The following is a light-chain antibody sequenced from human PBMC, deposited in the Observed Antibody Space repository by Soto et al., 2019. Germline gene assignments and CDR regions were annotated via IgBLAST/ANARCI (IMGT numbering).Light chain of an antibody. CDR1: SSDVGGYNY. CDR2: DVS. Sequence: HSALTQPASVSGSPGQSITISCTGTSSDVGGYNYVSWYQQHPGKAPKLIIYDVSNRPSGVSNRFSGSKSGNTASLTISGLQAEDEADYYCSSYTSSSTLLFGGGTKLTVL. CDR3: SSYTSSSTLL. J-gene: IGLJ2*01. V-gene: IGLV2-14*01.